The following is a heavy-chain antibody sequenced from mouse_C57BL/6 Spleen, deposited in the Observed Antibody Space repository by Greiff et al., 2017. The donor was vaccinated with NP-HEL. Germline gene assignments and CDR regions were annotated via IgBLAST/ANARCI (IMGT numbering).Heavy chain of an antibody. CDR2: IDPSDSET. CDR1: GYTFTSYW. Sequence: QVQLQQPGAELVRPGSSVKLSCKASGYTFTSYWMHWVKQRPIQGLEWIGNIDPSDSETHYNQKFKDKATLTVDKSSSTAYMQRSSLTSEDSAVYYCARPQARGYFDVWGTGTTVTVSS. CDR3: ARPQARGYFDV. J-gene: IGHJ1*03. D-gene: IGHD3-2*02. V-gene: IGHV1-52*01.